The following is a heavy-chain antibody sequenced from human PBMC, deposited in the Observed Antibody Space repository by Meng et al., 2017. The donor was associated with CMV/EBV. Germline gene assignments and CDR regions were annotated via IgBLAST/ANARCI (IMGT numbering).Heavy chain of an antibody. Sequence: ASVKVSCKASGYTFTSYGISWVRQAPGQGLEWMGWISAYNGNTNYAQKLQGRVTMTTDTSTSTAYMELRSLRSDDTAVYYCATGYSPEWYYYGMDVWGQGTTVTVSS. CDR3: ATGYSPEWYYYGMDV. CDR2: ISAYNGNT. V-gene: IGHV1-18*01. D-gene: IGHD5-18*01. J-gene: IGHJ6*02. CDR1: GYTFTSYG.